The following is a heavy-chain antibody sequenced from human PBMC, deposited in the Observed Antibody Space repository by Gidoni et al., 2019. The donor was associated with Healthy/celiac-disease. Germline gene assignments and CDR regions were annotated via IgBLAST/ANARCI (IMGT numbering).Heavy chain of an antibody. Sequence: QVQLVQSGAEVKKPGASVKVSCKASGYTFTSYGISWVRQAPGKGLEWMGWISAYNGNTNYEQKLKGRVTMTTDTSTSTADMELRSLRSDDTAVYYCARLGGKWELLFDFDYWGQGTLVTVSS. CDR3: ARLGGKWELLFDFDY. D-gene: IGHD1-26*01. J-gene: IGHJ4*02. CDR2: ISAYNGNT. V-gene: IGHV1-18*01. CDR1: GYTFTSYG.